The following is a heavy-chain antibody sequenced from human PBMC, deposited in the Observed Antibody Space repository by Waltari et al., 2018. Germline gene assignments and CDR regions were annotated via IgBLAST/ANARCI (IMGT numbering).Heavy chain of an antibody. D-gene: IGHD3-3*01. CDR1: GFSFSTVW. CDR3: ATGVRSPSNGRGLDL. V-gene: IGHV3-74*01. CDR2: IIGDGSGS. Sequence: EVQLVESGGGLVQPGGSLRLSCAASGFSFSTVWIPWVRQAPGKGLVWVSRIIGDGSGSDYAGSVKDRFSISRDNAKNMVYLQMNSLRVEDSAVYYCATGVRSPSNGRGLDLWGQGTLVTVSS. J-gene: IGHJ5*02.